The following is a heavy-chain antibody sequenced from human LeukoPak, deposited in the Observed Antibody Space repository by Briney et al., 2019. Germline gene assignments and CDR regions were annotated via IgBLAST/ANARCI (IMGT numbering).Heavy chain of an antibody. CDR1: GLTFSSYA. CDR3: ASNPVRASGSYPIRYFDWYYYYYGMDV. Sequence: GGSLRLSCAASGLTFSSYAMSWVRQAPGKGLEWVSVIYSGGSTYYADSVKGRFTISRDNSKNTLYLQMNSLRAEDTAVYYCASNPVRASGSYPIRYFDWYYYYYGMDVWGQGTTVTVSS. J-gene: IGHJ6*02. V-gene: IGHV3-66*01. CDR2: IYSGGST. D-gene: IGHD3-9*01.